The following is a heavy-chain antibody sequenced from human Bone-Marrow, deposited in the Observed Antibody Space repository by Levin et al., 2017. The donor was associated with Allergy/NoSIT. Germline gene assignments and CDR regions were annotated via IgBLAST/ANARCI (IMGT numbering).Heavy chain of an antibody. CDR2: IYYSGNT. D-gene: IGHD5-24*01. V-gene: IGHV4-31*03. CDR3: AREDGYVFDY. CDR1: GGSISTGGFH. Sequence: PSETLSLTCSLSGGSISTGGFHWSWVRQRPGKGLEWIGYIYYSGNTYYNPSLQSRLSISIDTSKNQFSLRLTSVTAADTAVYYCAREDGYVFDYWGQGTLVTVTS. J-gene: IGHJ4*02.